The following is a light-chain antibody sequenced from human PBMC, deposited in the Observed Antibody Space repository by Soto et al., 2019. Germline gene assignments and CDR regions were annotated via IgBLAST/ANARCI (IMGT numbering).Light chain of an antibody. J-gene: IGKJ3*01. CDR1: QSISSS. V-gene: IGKV1-39*01. CDR3: QQRYTTPHT. CDR2: AAS. Sequence: DIQMTQSPSSLSASVGDRVTITCRASQSISSSLNWYQQKPGKAPKLLIYAASSLQSGVPSRFSGSGSGTHFTLTISSLQPEDFATYHCQQRYTTPHTFGPGTKVDIK.